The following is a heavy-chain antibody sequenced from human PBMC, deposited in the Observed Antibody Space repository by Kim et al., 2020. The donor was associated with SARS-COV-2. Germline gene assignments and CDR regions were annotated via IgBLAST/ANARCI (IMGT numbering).Heavy chain of an antibody. Sequence: YSQKFQGRVTITRDTSASTAYMELSSLRSEDTAVYYCARSHIVVVPAVDYWGQGTLVTVSS. D-gene: IGHD2-2*01. CDR3: ARSHIVVVPAVDY. V-gene: IGHV1-3*01. J-gene: IGHJ4*02.